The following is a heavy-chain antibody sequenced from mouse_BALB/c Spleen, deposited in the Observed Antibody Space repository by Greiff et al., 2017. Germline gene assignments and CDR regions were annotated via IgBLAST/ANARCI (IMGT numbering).Heavy chain of an antibody. D-gene: IGHD1-1*01. CDR1: GYTFTSYW. Sequence: QVQLQQPGAELVRPGASVKLSCKASGYTFTSYWINWVKQSPGQGLEWIGNIYPSDSYTNYNQKFKDKATLTVDKSSSTAYMQLSSPTSEDSAVYYCTRSRTYTVADYWGQGTTLTVSS. V-gene: IGHV1-69*02. J-gene: IGHJ2*01. CDR3: TRSRTYTVADY. CDR2: IYPSDSYT.